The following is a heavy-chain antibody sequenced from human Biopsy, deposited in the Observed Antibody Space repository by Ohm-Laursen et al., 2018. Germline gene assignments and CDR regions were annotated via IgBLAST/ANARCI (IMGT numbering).Heavy chain of an antibody. J-gene: IGHJ4*02. V-gene: IGHV4-39*01. CDR2: IYYSGNT. Sequence: TLSLTCTVSGGSISDSTYHWGWIRQSPGKGLEWIGNIYYSGNTDYSPSLKSRVTISVGTSNNQFSLKLRSVTAADTAVYYCARQVDFWSGYVDYWGQGTLVAVSS. CDR3: ARQVDFWSGYVDY. CDR1: GGSISDSTYH. D-gene: IGHD3-3*01.